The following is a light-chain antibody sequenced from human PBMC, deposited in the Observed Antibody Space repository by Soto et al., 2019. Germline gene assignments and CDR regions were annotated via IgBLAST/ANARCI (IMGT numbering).Light chain of an antibody. CDR1: QSVSSN. CDR2: GAS. V-gene: IGKV3-15*01. CDR3: RQYNNCPRP. Sequence: EIVMTQSPATLSVSRGERATLSCRASQSVSSNLGWYQQKPGQAPRLLIYGASTKATGIPARFSGSGSGAEFTLTSRSLQSEDFAVYYCRQYNNCPRPCGQGTEVDIK. J-gene: IGKJ1*01.